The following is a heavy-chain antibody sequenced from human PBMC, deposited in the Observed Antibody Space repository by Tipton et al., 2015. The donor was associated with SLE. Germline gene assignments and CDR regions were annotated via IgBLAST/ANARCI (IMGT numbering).Heavy chain of an antibody. Sequence: TLSLTCAVYGGSFSGYYWSWIRQPPGKGLEWIGEINHSGSTNYNPSLKSRVTISADTSKNQFSLKLSSVTAADTAVYYCARVWVRGVIPYYFDYWGQGTLVTVSS. D-gene: IGHD3-10*01. CDR3: ARVWVRGVIPYYFDY. CDR1: GGSFSGYY. J-gene: IGHJ4*02. CDR2: INHSGST. V-gene: IGHV4-34*01.